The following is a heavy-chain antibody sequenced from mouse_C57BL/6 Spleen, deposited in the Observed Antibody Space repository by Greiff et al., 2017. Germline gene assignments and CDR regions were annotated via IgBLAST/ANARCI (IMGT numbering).Heavy chain of an antibody. CDR1: GYTFTSYD. D-gene: IGHD2-1*01. V-gene: IGHV1-85*01. CDR2: IYPGDGST. CDR3: ARDYGNFAWFAY. J-gene: IGHJ3*01. Sequence: VQLQQSGPELVKPGASVKLSCKASGYTFTSYDINWVKQRPGQGLEWIGRIYPGDGSTKYNEKFKGKATLTVDKSSSTAYRDLHSLTSEDSAVYFCARDYGNFAWFAYWGQGTLVTVSA.